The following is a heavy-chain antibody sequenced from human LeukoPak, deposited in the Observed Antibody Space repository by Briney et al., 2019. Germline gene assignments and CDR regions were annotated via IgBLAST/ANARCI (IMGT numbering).Heavy chain of an antibody. J-gene: IGHJ4*02. Sequence: GRSLRLSCAASGFSFDDYAMHWVRQGPGKGLEWVSGISWNSDSIGYADSVRGRFTISRDNAKNSLYLQMNSLRAEDTAIYYCARSSGIGTTDYWGQGTLVTVSS. CDR3: ARSSGIGTTDY. CDR2: ISWNSDSI. D-gene: IGHD1-1*01. V-gene: IGHV3-9*01. CDR1: GFSFDDYA.